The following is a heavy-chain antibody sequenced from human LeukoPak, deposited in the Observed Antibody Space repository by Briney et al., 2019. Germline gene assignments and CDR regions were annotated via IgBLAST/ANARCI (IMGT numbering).Heavy chain of an antibody. CDR2: ISSSSSYI. CDR3: ARWMDYYDSSGYYYPFDY. D-gene: IGHD3-22*01. V-gene: IGHV3-21*01. CDR1: GFTFSSYS. Sequence: GGSLRLSCAASGFTFSSYSMNWVRQAPGKGLEWVSSISSSSSYIYYADSVKGRFTISRDNAKNSLYLQMNSLRAEDTAVYYCARWMDYYDSSGYYYPFDYWGQGTLVTVSS. J-gene: IGHJ4*02.